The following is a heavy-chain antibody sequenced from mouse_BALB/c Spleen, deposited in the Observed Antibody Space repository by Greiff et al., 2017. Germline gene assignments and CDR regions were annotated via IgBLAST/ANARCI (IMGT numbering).Heavy chain of an antibody. Sequence: QVQLKQSGPELVKPGPSVTMSCTVSGYTFTDYVISWVQQRTGQGLEWLGEIYPGSGSPYYTENFKGQATLTADKSSNTDYMQLSSLTSEDSAVYFCARKGDGYDKYYAMDYWGQGTSVTVAS. V-gene: IGHV1-77*01. CDR2: IYPGSGSP. CDR1: GYTFTDYV. J-gene: IGHJ4*01. D-gene: IGHD2-2*01. CDR3: ARKGDGYDKYYAMDY.